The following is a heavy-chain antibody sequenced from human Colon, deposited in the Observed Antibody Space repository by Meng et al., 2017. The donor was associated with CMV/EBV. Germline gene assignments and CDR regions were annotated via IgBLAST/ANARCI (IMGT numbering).Heavy chain of an antibody. J-gene: IGHJ4*02. CDR2: INGLGDST. D-gene: IGHD1-26*01. CDR1: GFNFVIYG. Sequence: GVLKISCRASGFNFVIYGMTWVRQAPGRGLEWVASINGLGDSTNYADSVKGRFTISRDSSMSTLYLQMNNLRGDDTAIYFCAKDLSGSYAYYFDSWGQGTLVTVSS. CDR3: AKDLSGSYAYYFDS. V-gene: IGHV3-23*01.